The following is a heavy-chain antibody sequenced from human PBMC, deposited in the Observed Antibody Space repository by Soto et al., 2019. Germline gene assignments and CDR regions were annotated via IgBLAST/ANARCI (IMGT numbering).Heavy chain of an antibody. Sequence: QVQLQQWGAGLLKPSETLSLTCAVYGGSFSGYYWSWLRQPPGKGPEWTGEINHSGNTKYTPSLESRVTISVHTSKNQFSLNLKSVSAADTAVYYCARTGGMDVWSQGATVTVSS. CDR2: INHSGNT. V-gene: IGHV4-34*01. CDR1: GGSFSGYY. J-gene: IGHJ6*02. CDR3: ARTGGMDV.